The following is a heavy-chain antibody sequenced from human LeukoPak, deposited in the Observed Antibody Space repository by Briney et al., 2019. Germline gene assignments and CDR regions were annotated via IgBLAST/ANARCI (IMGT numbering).Heavy chain of an antibody. V-gene: IGHV1-3*01. Sequence: ASVKVSCKASGYTFTSYAMHWVRQAPGQRLEWMGWINAGNGNTKYSQKFQGRVTITRDTSASTAYMELSSLRSEDTAVYYCARRPSQIVVVPAAPLYYGMDVWGQGTTVTVSS. D-gene: IGHD2-2*01. J-gene: IGHJ6*02. CDR1: GYTFTSYA. CDR2: INAGNGNT. CDR3: ARRPSQIVVVPAAPLYYGMDV.